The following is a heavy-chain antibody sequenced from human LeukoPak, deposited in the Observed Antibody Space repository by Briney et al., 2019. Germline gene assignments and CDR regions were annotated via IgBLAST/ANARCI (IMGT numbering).Heavy chain of an antibody. Sequence: GGSLRLSCTVSGFTVSSNSMSWVRQAPGKGLEWVSFIYSDNTHYSDSVKGRFTISRDNSKNTLYLQMNSLRAEDTAVYYCARAGIPGYCTNVTCSNWLDPWGQGTLVTVSS. CDR3: ARAGIPGYCTNVTCSNWLDP. J-gene: IGHJ5*02. CDR1: GFTVSSNS. V-gene: IGHV3-53*01. CDR2: IYSDNT. D-gene: IGHD2-8*01.